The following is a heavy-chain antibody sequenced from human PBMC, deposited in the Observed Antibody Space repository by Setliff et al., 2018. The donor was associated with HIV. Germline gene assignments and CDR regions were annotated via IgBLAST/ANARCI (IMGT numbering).Heavy chain of an antibody. Sequence: SETLSLTCTVSGGSISIGDYYWSWLRQYPGKGLEWIGYIYYSGSTFYNPSLKSRVTISVDTSKKQFSLKLSSVTAADTAVYYCAREGYGDKRERDFYYMDVWGKGTTVTVSS. V-gene: IGHV4-31*03. CDR2: IYYSGST. CDR1: GGSISIGDYY. D-gene: IGHD4-17*01. CDR3: AREGYGDKRERDFYYMDV. J-gene: IGHJ6*03.